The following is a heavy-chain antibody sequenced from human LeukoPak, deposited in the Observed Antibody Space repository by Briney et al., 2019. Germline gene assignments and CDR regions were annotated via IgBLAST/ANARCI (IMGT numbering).Heavy chain of an antibody. CDR2: IYPGDSDT. V-gene: IGHV5-51*01. Sequence: GESLRISCKASGYYFTDYWIGWVRQMPGKGLEWMGIIYPGDSDTRYSPSFQGQVTFSADMSINTAYLQWSSLKASDTAMYYCARERGGSGYDSGLDFDFWGQGTLVTVSS. CDR1: GYYFTDYW. D-gene: IGHD5-12*01. J-gene: IGHJ4*02. CDR3: ARERGGSGYDSGLDFDF.